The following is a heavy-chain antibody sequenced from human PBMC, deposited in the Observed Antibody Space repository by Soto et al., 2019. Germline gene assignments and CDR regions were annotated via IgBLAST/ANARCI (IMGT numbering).Heavy chain of an antibody. Sequence: EVQLVESGGGLVQPGGSLRLSCAASGFTFSSYEMNWVRQAPGKGLEWVSYISSSGSTIYYADSVKGRFTISRDNAKNSLYLQMNSLRAEDTAVYYCARPSIKRRAHYDILTGRFYLDYWGQGTLVTVSS. CDR2: ISSSGSTI. D-gene: IGHD3-9*01. CDR1: GFTFSSYE. V-gene: IGHV3-48*03. J-gene: IGHJ4*02. CDR3: ARPSIKRRAHYDILTGRFYLDY.